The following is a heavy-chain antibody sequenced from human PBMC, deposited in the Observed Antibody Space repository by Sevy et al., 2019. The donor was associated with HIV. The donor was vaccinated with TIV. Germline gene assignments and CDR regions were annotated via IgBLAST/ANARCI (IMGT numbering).Heavy chain of an antibody. CDR3: ASDKWAVHRGVY. J-gene: IGHJ4*02. V-gene: IGHV3-23*01. Sequence: GGSLRLSCAASGFTFSTCSMTWVRQAPGKGLEWVSMISGSGDIRDYAGSVKGRFTVSRDNSKNTLYLQMSSLRAEDTAIYFCASDKWAVHRGVYWGQGTLVTVSS. D-gene: IGHD6-19*01. CDR1: GFTFSTCS. CDR2: ISGSGDIR.